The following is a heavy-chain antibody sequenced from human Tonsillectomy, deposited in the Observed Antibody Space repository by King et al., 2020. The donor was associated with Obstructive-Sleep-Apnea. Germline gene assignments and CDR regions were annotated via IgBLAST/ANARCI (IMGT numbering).Heavy chain of an antibody. D-gene: IGHD6-13*01. J-gene: IGHJ4*02. CDR3: AKGEWSSRSIDY. CDR1: GFSFSTRD. CDR2: ISWNERDK. Sequence: QLVQSGGGVVQPGTSLRLSCAASGFSFSTRDIHWVRQAPGKGLEWVALISWNERDKYYADSVKGRFTISRDNSKNTLYLEMNGLRADDTAAYYCAKGEWSSRSIDYWGQGTLVTVSS. V-gene: IGHV3-30*18.